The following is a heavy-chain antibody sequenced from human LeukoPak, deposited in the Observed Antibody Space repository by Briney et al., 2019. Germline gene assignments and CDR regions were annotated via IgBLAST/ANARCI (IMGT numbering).Heavy chain of an antibody. J-gene: IGHJ5*02. CDR2: MNPNSGNT. CDR1: GYTFTSYD. V-gene: IGHV1-8*03. Sequence: ASVKVSCKASGYTFTSYDINWVRQAPGQGLEWMGWMNPNSGNTDYAQKFQGRVTITRNTSISTAYMELSSLRSEDTAVYYCARSTYSGSHNPWGQGSLVTVSS. CDR3: ARSTYSGSHNP. D-gene: IGHD1-26*01.